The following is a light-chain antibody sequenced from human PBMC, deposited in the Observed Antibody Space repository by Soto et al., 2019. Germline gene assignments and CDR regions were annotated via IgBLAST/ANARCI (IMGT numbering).Light chain of an antibody. V-gene: IGLV2-14*01. Sequence: QSALTQPASVSGSPGQSITISCTGTSSDIGSYNYVSWYQQHPGKAPKVMISDVSNRPSGVSNRFSGSKSGNTASLTISGLQAEDEADYYCSSYTPSSSYVLFGGGTKLTVL. J-gene: IGLJ2*01. CDR3: SSYTPSSSYVL. CDR2: DVS. CDR1: SSDIGSYNY.